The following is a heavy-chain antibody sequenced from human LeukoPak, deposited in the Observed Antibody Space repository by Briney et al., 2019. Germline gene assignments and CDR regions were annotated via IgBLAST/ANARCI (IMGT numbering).Heavy chain of an antibody. CDR1: GFTFSSYS. D-gene: IGHD2-15*01. Sequence: KPGGSLRLSRAASGFTFSSYSMNWVRQAPGKGLEWVSSISSSSSYIYYADSVKGRFTISRDNAKNSLYLQMNSLRAEDTAVYYCARAGYCSGGSCYHDFDYWGQGTLVTVSS. J-gene: IGHJ4*02. CDR3: ARAGYCSGGSCYHDFDY. V-gene: IGHV3-21*01. CDR2: ISSSSSYI.